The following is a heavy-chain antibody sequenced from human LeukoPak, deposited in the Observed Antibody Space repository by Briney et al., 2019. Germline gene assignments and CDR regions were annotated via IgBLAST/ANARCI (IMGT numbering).Heavy chain of an antibody. Sequence: RGSLRLSCAASGFTFNNYAMNWVRQAPGKGLEWVSGISGFGGSTYYAPSVKGRPTISRDNFGNMLYLHLDSLRVEDTAIYYCARRSGSSWSSFDYWGQGALVTVSS. V-gene: IGHV3-23*01. CDR1: GFTFNNYA. J-gene: IGHJ4*02. CDR3: ARRSGSSWSSFDY. D-gene: IGHD6-13*01. CDR2: ISGFGGST.